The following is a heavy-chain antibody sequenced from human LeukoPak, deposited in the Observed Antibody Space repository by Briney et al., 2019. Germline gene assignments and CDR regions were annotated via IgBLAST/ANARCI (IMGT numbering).Heavy chain of an antibody. Sequence: GGSLRLSCAASGFTLSSYAMSWVRQAPGKGLEWVSTITGSGGITHSADSVKGRFTISRDNSKNTRYLQMNSLRDEDTALYYCAKDYLYGRDYYYYMDVWGKGTTVTVSS. CDR2: ITGSGGIT. V-gene: IGHV3-23*01. CDR1: GFTLSSYA. CDR3: AKDYLYGRDYYYYMDV. D-gene: IGHD3-16*02. J-gene: IGHJ6*03.